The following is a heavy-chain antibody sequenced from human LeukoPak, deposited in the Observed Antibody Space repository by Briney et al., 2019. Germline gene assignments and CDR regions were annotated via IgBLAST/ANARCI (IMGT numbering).Heavy chain of an antibody. V-gene: IGHV1-18*01. Sequence: ASVKVSCKASGYTFTGYGSSWLRQAPGQRLEWMVWIIAYNGNTNYAQKVQGRVSMTTDTSTSTAYMELRSLTSDGTAMYYCARSDSSGRYGGYFYYYMDVWGKGTTVTVSS. CDR2: IIAYNGNT. J-gene: IGHJ6*03. CDR1: GYTFTGYG. CDR3: ARSDSSGRYGGYFYYYMDV. D-gene: IGHD6-19*01.